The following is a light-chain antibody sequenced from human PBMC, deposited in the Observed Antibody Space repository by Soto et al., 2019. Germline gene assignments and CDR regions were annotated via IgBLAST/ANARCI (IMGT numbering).Light chain of an antibody. CDR1: QTIGSN. CDR3: QQYNNWPPTWT. V-gene: IGKV3-15*01. Sequence: EIVMTQSPATLSVSPGERATLSCRASQTIGSNLAWYQQKPGQPPRLLIYDASTRATDIPARFTGSGSGTEFTLTISSLQSEDFAVFYCQQYNNWPPTWTVGQGTKGDIK. J-gene: IGKJ1*01. CDR2: DAS.